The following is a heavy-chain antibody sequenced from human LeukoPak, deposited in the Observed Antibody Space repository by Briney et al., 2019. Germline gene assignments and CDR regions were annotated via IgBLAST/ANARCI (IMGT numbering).Heavy chain of an antibody. CDR3: ARGSLSGYFDY. J-gene: IGHJ4*02. CDR1: GESFSGYY. Sequence: TSETLSLTCAVYGESFSGYYWSWIRHPPGKGLEWIGEINHSGSTNYIPSLKSRVTISVDTSKNQFSLKLSSVTAADTAVYYCARGSLSGYFDYWGQGTLVTVSS. D-gene: IGHD3-3*01. V-gene: IGHV4-34*01. CDR2: INHSGST.